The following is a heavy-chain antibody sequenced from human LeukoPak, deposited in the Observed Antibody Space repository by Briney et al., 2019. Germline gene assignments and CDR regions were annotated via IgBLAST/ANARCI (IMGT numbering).Heavy chain of an antibody. D-gene: IGHD2-15*01. J-gene: IGHJ4*02. V-gene: IGHV1-46*01. Sequence: ASVKVSCKASGYTFTSYYMHWVRQAPGQGLEWMGIINPSGGSTNYAQKFQGRVTMTRDMSTSTVYMELSSLRSEDTAVYYCARAECSGGSCYGSGDYWGQGTLVTVSS. CDR2: INPSGGST. CDR1: GYTFTSYY. CDR3: ARAECSGGSCYGSGDY.